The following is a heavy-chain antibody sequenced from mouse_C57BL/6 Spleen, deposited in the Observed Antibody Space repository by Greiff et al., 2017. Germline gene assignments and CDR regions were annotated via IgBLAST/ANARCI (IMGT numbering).Heavy chain of an antibody. CDR3: ARGLYYYYFMDY. J-gene: IGHJ4*01. CDR1: GFSLTSYG. Sequence: LVAPSQSLSITCTVSGFSLTSYGVHWVRQPPGKGLEWLVVIWSDGSTTYNSALKSRLSISKDNSKSQVFLKMNSLQTDDTAMYYCARGLYYYYFMDYWGQGTSVTVSS. D-gene: IGHD6-1*01. CDR2: IWSDGST. V-gene: IGHV2-6*03.